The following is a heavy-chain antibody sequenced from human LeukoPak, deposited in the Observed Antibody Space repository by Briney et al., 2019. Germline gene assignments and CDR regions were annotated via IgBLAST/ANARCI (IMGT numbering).Heavy chain of an antibody. CDR2: IGSSSSYI. CDR3: ARENFWSGLYYFDY. Sequence: GGSLRLSCAASGFTFSSYSMNWVRQAPGKGLEWVSSIGSSSSYIYYADSVKGRFTISRDNAKNSLYLQMNSLRAEDTAVYYCARENFWSGLYYFDYWGQGTLVTVSS. V-gene: IGHV3-21*01. J-gene: IGHJ4*02. CDR1: GFTFSSYS. D-gene: IGHD3-3*01.